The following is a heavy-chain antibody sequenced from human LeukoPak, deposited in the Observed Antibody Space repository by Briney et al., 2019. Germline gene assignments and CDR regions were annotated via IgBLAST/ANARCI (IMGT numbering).Heavy chain of an antibody. CDR3: ASRAASVTLGY. J-gene: IGHJ4*02. CDR2: MNPSSGVT. V-gene: IGHV1-2*06. Sequence: ASVKVSCKASGYTFSGYQVHWLRQAPGQGLEWMGRMNPSSGVTNYAQKFQGRVTMTRDTSINTAYLDLSALKSDDTAVYYCASRAASVTLGYWGQGTLVTVSS. D-gene: IGHD2-15*01. CDR1: GYTFSGYQ.